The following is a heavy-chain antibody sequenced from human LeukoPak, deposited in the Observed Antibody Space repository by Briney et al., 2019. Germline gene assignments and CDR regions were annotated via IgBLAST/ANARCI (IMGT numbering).Heavy chain of an antibody. CDR1: GFTFSSYW. CDR2: INTDGSST. V-gene: IGHV3-74*01. J-gene: IGHJ6*02. CDR3: TRDLMDYDVSTGLHHYYMDV. Sequence: GGSLRLSCAASGFTFSSYWMHWVRQAPGKGLVWVSRINTDGSSTSYADSVKGRFTISRDNAKNTLYLQMNTLRVEDTAVYYCTRDLMDYDVSTGLHHYYMDVWGQGTTVTVSS. D-gene: IGHD3-9*01.